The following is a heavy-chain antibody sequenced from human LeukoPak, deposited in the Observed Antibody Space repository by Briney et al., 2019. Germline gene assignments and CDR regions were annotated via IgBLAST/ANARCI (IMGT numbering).Heavy chain of an antibody. CDR1: GGSFSGYY. CDR3: ARGALLYDYVWGSYRLEYFQH. CDR2: INHSGST. J-gene: IGHJ1*01. Sequence: PSETLSLICAVYGGSFSGYYWSWIRQPPGKGLEWIGEINHSGSTNYNPSLKSRVTISVDTSKNQFSLKLSSVTAADTAVYYCARGALLYDYVWGSYRLEYFQHWGQAPWSPSPQ. D-gene: IGHD3-16*02. V-gene: IGHV4-34*01.